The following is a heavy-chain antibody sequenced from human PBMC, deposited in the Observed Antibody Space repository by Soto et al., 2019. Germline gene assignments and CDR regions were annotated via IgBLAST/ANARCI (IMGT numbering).Heavy chain of an antibody. J-gene: IGHJ5*02. D-gene: IGHD1-26*01. CDR2: INSDGSIT. CDR1: GFTFSTYW. V-gene: IGHV3-74*03. Sequence: EVQLEESGGDLVQPGGSLRLSCAASGFTFSTYWMHWVRQAPGKGLVWVSRINSDGSITTYADSVKGRFTISRDNSKNTLYLQMHSLRAEDTAVYYCARVATGSYSWRESWGQGTLVTVSS. CDR3: ARVATGSYSWRES.